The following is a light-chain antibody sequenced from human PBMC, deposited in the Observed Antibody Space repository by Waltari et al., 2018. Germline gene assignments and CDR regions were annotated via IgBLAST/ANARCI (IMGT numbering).Light chain of an antibody. CDR3: SSYTSSSTGV. CDR1: SSDVGGYNH. J-gene: IGLJ2*01. Sequence: QSALTQPASVSGSPGQSITISCTGTSSDVGGYNHVSWYQQHPGKAPKLMIYDVSNRPSGVSKRFSGSKSGNTASLTISGLQAEDEADYYCSSYTSSSTGVFGGGTKLTVL. V-gene: IGLV2-14*01. CDR2: DVS.